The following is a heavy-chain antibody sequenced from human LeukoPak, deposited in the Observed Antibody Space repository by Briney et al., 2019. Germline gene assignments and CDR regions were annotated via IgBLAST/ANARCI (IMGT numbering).Heavy chain of an antibody. V-gene: IGHV4-59*12. Sequence: SETLSLTCTVSGGSISSYYWSWIRQPPGKGLEWIGYIYYSGSTNYNPSLKSRVTISVDTSKNQFSLKLSSVTAADTAVYYCARDPLYRYGSGKRDYWGQGTLVTVSS. CDR3: ARDPLYRYGSGKRDY. J-gene: IGHJ4*02. CDR2: IYYSGST. CDR1: GGSISSYY. D-gene: IGHD3-10*01.